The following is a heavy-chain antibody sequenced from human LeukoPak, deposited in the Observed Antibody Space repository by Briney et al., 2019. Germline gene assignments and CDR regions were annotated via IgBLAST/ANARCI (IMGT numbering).Heavy chain of an antibody. V-gene: IGHV5-51*01. J-gene: IGHJ6*03. CDR1: GGTFSSYA. CDR3: ARAHGIYYMDV. D-gene: IGHD1-14*01. CDR2: IYPGDSGT. Sequence: ASVKVSCKASGGTFSSYAISWVRQAPGQGLEWMGIIYPGDSGTRYSPSFQGQVTISADNSISTAYLQWSSLKASDTAMYYCARAHGIYYMDVWGKGTTVAVSS.